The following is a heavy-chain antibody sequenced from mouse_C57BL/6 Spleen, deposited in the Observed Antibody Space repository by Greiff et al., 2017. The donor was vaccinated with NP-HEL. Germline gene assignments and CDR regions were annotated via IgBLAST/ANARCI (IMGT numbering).Heavy chain of an antibody. V-gene: IGHV8-12*01. Sequence: QVTLKECGPGILQSSQTLSLTCSFSGFSLSTSGMGVSWIRQPSGKGLEWLAHIYWDDDKRYNPSLKSRLTISKDTSRNQVFLKITSVDTADTATYYCARSYYSNFYFDYWGQGTTLTVSS. CDR1: GFSLSTSGMG. J-gene: IGHJ2*01. CDR2: IYWDDDK. CDR3: ARSYYSNFYFDY. D-gene: IGHD2-5*01.